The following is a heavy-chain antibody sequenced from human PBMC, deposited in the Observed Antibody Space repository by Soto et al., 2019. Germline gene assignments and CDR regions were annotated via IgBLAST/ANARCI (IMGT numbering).Heavy chain of an antibody. V-gene: IGHV4-34*01. Sequence: NPSETLSLTCAVYGGSFSGYYWSWIRQPPGKGLEWIGEINHSGSTNYNPSLKSRVTISVDTSKNQFSLKLSSVTAADTAVYYCARNHPTSYYYGSGSYPNWFDPWGQGTLVTVSS. D-gene: IGHD3-10*01. CDR2: INHSGST. J-gene: IGHJ5*02. CDR1: GGSFSGYY. CDR3: ARNHPTSYYYGSGSYPNWFDP.